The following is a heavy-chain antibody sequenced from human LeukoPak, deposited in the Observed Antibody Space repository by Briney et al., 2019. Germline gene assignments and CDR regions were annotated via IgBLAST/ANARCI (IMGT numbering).Heavy chain of an antibody. J-gene: IGHJ4*02. CDR3: ARGWRYFDC. Sequence: GGSLRLSCAASGFTFSSYGMSWGRQAPGKGLEWVSAISGSGGSTYYADSVKGRFTISRDNAKNSLYLQMNSLRAEDTAVYYCARGWRYFDCWGQGTLVTVSS. V-gene: IGHV3-23*01. CDR2: ISGSGGST. D-gene: IGHD3-9*01. CDR1: GFTFSSYG.